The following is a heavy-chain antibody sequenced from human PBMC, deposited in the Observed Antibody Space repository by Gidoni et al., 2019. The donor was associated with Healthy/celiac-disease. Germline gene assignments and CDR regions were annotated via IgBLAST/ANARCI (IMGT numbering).Heavy chain of an antibody. D-gene: IGHD6-13*01. V-gene: IGHV4-61*02. Sequence: QVQLQESGPGLVKPSQTLSLTCTVSGGSISSGSYYWSWIRQPARKGLEWIGRIYTSGSTNYNPYRKRRVTISGETAKNQFPLKRSSVTAGETAGYYCATGPVYSSSRGYYGMDVWGQGTTVTVSS. J-gene: IGHJ6*01. CDR3: ATGPVYSSSRGYYGMDV. CDR2: IYTSGST. CDR1: GGSISSGSYY.